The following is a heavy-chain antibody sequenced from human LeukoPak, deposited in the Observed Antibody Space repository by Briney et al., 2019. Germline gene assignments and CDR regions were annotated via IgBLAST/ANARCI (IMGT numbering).Heavy chain of an antibody. V-gene: IGHV3-21*01. Sequence: GGSLRLSCAASGFTFSSYSMNWVRQAPGKGLEWVSSISSSSSYIYYADSVKGRFTISRDNAKNSLYLQMNSLRAEDTAVYYCARARASGRSGFDYWGQGTLVTVSS. J-gene: IGHJ4*02. CDR2: ISSSSSYI. CDR1: GFTFSSYS. D-gene: IGHD2-15*01. CDR3: ARARASGRSGFDY.